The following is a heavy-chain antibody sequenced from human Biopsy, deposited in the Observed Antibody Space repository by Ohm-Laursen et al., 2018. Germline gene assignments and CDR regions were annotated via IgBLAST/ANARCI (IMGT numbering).Heavy chain of an antibody. V-gene: IGHV3-23*01. J-gene: IGHJ5*01. CDR2: ITDSGGST. CDR3: AKTRGEARAAADS. Sequence: SLRLSCSAPGFTFSSYGMSWVRQAPGKGLEWVSAITDSGGSTFYADSVKGRFTISRDNSKNTLYLQMNSLRVDDTAVYYCAKTRGEARAAADSWGQGTLVTVSS. D-gene: IGHD6-13*01. CDR1: GFTFSSYG.